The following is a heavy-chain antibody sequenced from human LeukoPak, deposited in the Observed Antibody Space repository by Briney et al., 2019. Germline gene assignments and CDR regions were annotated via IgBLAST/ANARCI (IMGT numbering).Heavy chain of an antibody. D-gene: IGHD4-17*01. CDR3: ARQEEDYGDYGGFDY. V-gene: IGHV5-51*01. J-gene: IGHJ4*02. CDR2: IYPGDSDT. Sequence: GESLKISCKGSGYSFTSYWIGWVRQMPGKGLEWMGLIYPGDSDTRYSPSFQGQVTISADKSISTAYLQWSSMKASDTAMYYCARQEEDYGDYGGFDYWGQGTLVTVSS. CDR1: GYSFTSYW.